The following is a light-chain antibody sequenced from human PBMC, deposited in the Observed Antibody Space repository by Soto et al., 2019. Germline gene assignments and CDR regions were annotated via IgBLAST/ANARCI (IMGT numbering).Light chain of an antibody. J-gene: IGKJ1*01. CDR3: QHHNSYSQT. CDR2: GAS. Sequence: DIQMTQSPPTLSASVGDRVTITCRASQSIRHYLAWYQQMPGKAPKLLIYGASTLQSGVQSRFSGSGSGTEFTITISKLQPNDFVTYFCQHHNSYSQTSGQGTKVEI. V-gene: IGKV1-5*01. CDR1: QSIRHY.